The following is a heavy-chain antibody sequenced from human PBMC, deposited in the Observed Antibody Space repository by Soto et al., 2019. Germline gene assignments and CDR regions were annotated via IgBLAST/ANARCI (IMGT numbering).Heavy chain of an antibody. CDR2: ISYDGSNK. J-gene: IGHJ6*02. V-gene: IGHV3-30-3*01. CDR3: ARDLQDTQYSSSWYYYYGIDV. Sequence: QVQLVESGGGVVQPGRSLRLSCAASGFTFSSYAMHWVRQAPGKGLEWVAVISYDGSNKYYADSVKGRFTISRDNSKNKLYLQMNSLRAEDTAVYYCARDLQDTQYSSSWYYYYGIDVWGQGTTVTVSS. CDR1: GFTFSSYA. D-gene: IGHD6-13*01.